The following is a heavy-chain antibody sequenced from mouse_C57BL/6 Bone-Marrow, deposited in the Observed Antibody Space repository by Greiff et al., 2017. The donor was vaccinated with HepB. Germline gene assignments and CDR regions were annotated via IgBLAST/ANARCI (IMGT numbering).Heavy chain of an antibody. CDR3: ARKGGYYGSSYDGFAY. V-gene: IGHV2-2*01. CDR2: IWSGGST. CDR1: GFSLTSYG. J-gene: IGHJ3*01. D-gene: IGHD1-1*01. Sequence: VKLVESGPGLVQPSQSLSITCTVSGFSLTSYGVHWVRQSPGKGLEWLGVIWSGGSTDYNAAFISRLSISKDNSKSQVFFKMNSLQADDTAIYYCARKGGYYGSSYDGFAYWGQGTLVTVSA.